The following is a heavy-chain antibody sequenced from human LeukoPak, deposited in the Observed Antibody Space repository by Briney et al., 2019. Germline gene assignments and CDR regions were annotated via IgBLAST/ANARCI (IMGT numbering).Heavy chain of an antibody. CDR1: GFIFSSYS. J-gene: IGHJ6*03. D-gene: IGHD5-24*01. CDR2: ISSSSSYI. CDR3: AKVAQLFNYYYMDV. Sequence: GGSLRLSCAASGFIFSSYSMNWVRQAPGKGLEWVSSISSSSSYIYYADSVKGRFTISRDNAKNTLYLQMNSLRAEDTAVYYCAKVAQLFNYYYMDVWGKGTTVTVSS. V-gene: IGHV3-21*04.